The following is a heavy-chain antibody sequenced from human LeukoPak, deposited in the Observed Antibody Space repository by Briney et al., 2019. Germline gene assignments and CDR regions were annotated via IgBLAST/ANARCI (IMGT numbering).Heavy chain of an antibody. Sequence: GGSLRLSCAASGFTFSSYAMSWVRQAPGKGPEWVSYISSSSSTIYYADSVKGRFTISRDNAKNSLYLQMNSLRDEDTAVYYCARDHKAQFSYEYYYYGMDVWGQGTTVTVSS. D-gene: IGHD5-12*01. V-gene: IGHV3-48*02. CDR1: GFTFSSYA. CDR2: ISSSSSTI. J-gene: IGHJ6*02. CDR3: ARDHKAQFSYEYYYYGMDV.